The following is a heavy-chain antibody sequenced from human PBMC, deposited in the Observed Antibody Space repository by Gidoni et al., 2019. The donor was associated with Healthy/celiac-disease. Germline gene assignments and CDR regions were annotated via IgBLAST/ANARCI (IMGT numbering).Heavy chain of an antibody. CDR3: AKGLAAASLFFDL. Sequence: QVQLVESGGGVVQPGRSLRLSCASSGFPFSSYGMHWVRQAPGKGLEWVAVISYDGSNKYYADSVKGGFTISRDKSKNTLYLQMNSLRAEDTAVYYCAKGLAAASLFFDLWGRGTLVTVSS. CDR1: GFPFSSYG. J-gene: IGHJ2*01. CDR2: ISYDGSNK. V-gene: IGHV3-30*18. D-gene: IGHD6-13*01.